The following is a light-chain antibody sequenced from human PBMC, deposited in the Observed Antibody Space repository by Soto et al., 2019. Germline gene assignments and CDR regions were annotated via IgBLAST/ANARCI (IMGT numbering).Light chain of an antibody. CDR1: QGVLYSSDNKNY. CDR2: WAS. Sequence: IVMTQSPDSLAVSPGERATINCKSSQGVLYSSDNKNYLAWYQQRPGQPPKLLIYWASTRESGVPDRFSGSGSGTDFTLTISSLQAEDVAVYYCQQYYSSRGTFGQGTKVDIK. V-gene: IGKV4-1*01. CDR3: QQYYSSRGT. J-gene: IGKJ1*01.